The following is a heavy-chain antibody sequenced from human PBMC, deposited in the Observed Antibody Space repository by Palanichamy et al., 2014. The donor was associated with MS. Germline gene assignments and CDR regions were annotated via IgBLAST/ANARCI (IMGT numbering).Heavy chain of an antibody. Sequence: EVQLVEVWGGLGAAWESLKLSCAASGFTFSTYNMNWFRQAPGKGLEWLSHISYSSFTIYYAGSVKGRFTISGDNAGSSLFLQMNGLRAEDTAVYYCATSLTDYDSTFDYWGQGTLVTVSS. V-gene: IGHV3-48*01. J-gene: IGHJ4*02. CDR2: ISYSSFTI. CDR1: GFTFSTYN. D-gene: IGHD3-22*01. CDR3: ATSLTDYDSTFDY.